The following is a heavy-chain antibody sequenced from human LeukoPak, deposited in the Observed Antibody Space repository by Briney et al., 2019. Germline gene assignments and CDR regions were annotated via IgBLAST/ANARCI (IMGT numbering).Heavy chain of an antibody. CDR2: LTGSGANT. CDR3: AKSAGFSNGWRFDN. J-gene: IGHJ4*02. Sequence: GGSLRLSCAASGFTFSSYAMSWVRQAPGKGLEWVSTLTGSGANTYYADSVKGRFTISRDNSRNTLYLQMNSLRAEDTAVYYCAKSAGFSNGWRFDNWGQGTLVTVSS. CDR1: GFTFSSYA. V-gene: IGHV3-23*01. D-gene: IGHD6-19*01.